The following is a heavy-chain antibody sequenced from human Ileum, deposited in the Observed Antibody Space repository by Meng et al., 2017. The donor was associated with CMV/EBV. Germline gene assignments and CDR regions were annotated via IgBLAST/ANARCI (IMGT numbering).Heavy chain of an antibody. CDR1: GDNVSSNSAA. Sequence: QTPSLTCAISGDNVSSNSAAWHWIRQSPARGLEWLGKTYYRSKWYHDYAVSLKSRITINSDTSKNQFSLLLNSVTPEDTAVYYCGSWYFDYWGQGTLVTVSS. CDR3: GSWYFDY. V-gene: IGHV6-1*01. J-gene: IGHJ4*02. CDR2: TYYRSKWYH.